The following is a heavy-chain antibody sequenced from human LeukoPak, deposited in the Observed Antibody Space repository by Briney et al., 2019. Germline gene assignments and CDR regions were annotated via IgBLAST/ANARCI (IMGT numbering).Heavy chain of an antibody. CDR2: ISSSSSYI. Sequence: PGGSLRLSCAASGFTFSSYSMNWVRQAPGKGREWVSSISSSSSYIYYADSVKGRFTISRDNSKNTLYLRMNSLRAEDTAIYYCAKDRDGIYGMDVWGQGTTATVSS. D-gene: IGHD3-10*01. V-gene: IGHV3-21*04. CDR1: GFTFSSYS. CDR3: AKDRDGIYGMDV. J-gene: IGHJ6*02.